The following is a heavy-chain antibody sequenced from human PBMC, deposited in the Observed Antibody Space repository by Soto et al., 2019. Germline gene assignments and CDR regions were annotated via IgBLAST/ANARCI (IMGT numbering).Heavy chain of an antibody. CDR2: INAGNGNT. D-gene: IGHD3-16*01. CDR3: ARAGANLVEPYPWFDP. J-gene: IGHJ5*02. CDR1: GYTFTSYA. Sequence: QVQLVQSGAEVKKPGASVKVSCKASGYTFTSYAMHWVRQAPGQRLEWMGWINAGNGNTKYSQKFQGRVTITRDTSASTAYMELSSLRSEDTAVYYCARAGANLVEPYPWFDPWGQGTLVTVSS. V-gene: IGHV1-3*01.